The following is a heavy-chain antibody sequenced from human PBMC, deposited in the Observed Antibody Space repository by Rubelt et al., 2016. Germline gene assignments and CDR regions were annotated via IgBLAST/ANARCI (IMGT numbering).Heavy chain of an antibody. CDR2: IIPIFGTA. CDR3: ARGARDSSSWNV. V-gene: IGHV1-69*13. CDR1: GYTLTELS. Sequence: VKKPGASVKVSCKVSGYTLTELSMHWVRQAPGKGLEWMGGIIPIFGTANYAQKFQGRVTITADESTSTAYMELSSLRSEDTAGYYCARGARDSSSWNVWGQGTTVTVSS. J-gene: IGHJ6*02. D-gene: IGHD6-13*01.